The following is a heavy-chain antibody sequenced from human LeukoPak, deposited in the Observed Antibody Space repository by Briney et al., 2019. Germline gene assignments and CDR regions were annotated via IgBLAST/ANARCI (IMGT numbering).Heavy chain of an antibody. CDR2: TRNKANSYTT. CDR3: ARDGYGGGFDT. D-gene: IGHD5-12*01. CDR1: GFTFSDHY. J-gene: IGHJ3*02. Sequence: GGSLRLSCAASGFTFSDHYMAWVRQAPGKGLEWVGRTRNKANSYTTEYAASEKGRFTISRDVSKNSLYLQMNSLKTEDKAVYYCARDGYGGGFDTWGQGTMVTVSS. V-gene: IGHV3-72*01.